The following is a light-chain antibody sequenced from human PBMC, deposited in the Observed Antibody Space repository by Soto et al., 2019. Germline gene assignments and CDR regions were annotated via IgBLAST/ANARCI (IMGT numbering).Light chain of an antibody. CDR3: SSYTSSSTLV. J-gene: IGLJ1*01. CDR2: DVS. Sequence: SVLPQPASESGSPGQPITNSCTGTRSEVGGYNYVSWYQQHPGKAPKLMIYDVSNRPSGVFNLFSGSKSGNTASLTFSGLQAEDEADYYCSSYTSSSTLVFGTGTKVTVL. V-gene: IGLV2-14*01. CDR1: RSEVGGYNY.